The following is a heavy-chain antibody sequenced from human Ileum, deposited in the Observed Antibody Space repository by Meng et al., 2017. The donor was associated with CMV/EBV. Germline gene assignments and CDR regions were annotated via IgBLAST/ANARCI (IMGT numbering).Heavy chain of an antibody. V-gene: IGHV3-7*01. CDR1: GLIFSNYW. CDR3: ARSIAGTTGHFDY. CDR2: INGDGSRQ. D-gene: IGHD1-20*01. J-gene: IGHJ4*02. Sequence: SCAASGLIFSNYWMNWVRLAPGKGLEWVGNINGDGSRQDYVDSVEGRFTMSRDNAKNSLYLQMNSLRAEDTAVYYCARSIAGTTGHFDYWGQGTLVTVSS.